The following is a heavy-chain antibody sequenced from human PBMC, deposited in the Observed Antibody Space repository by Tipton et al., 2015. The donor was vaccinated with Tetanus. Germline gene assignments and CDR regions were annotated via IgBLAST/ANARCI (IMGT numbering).Heavy chain of an antibody. CDR2: IYPDDSRT. J-gene: IGHJ4*02. D-gene: IGHD1-1*01. CDR3: ARRRTTTALANYFDS. Sequence: QSGAEVKKPGESLKISCQGSGLTLSTYWIAWVRQMPGKGLEWMGFIYPDDSRTGLSPSFQGQVTISADKSISTAFLQWNSLKASDTAIYYCARRRTTTALANYFDSWGQGTQVTVSS. V-gene: IGHV5-51*01. CDR1: GLTLSTYW.